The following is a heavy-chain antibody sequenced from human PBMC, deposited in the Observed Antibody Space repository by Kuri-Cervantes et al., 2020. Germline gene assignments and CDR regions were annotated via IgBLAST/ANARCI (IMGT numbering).Heavy chain of an antibody. V-gene: IGHV4-34*01. CDR2: INHSGST. Sequence: SETLSLTCAVYGGSFTGYYWTWIRQSPGKGLEWIGEINHSGSTNYNPSLKSRVTISVDTSKNQFSLKLSSVTAADTAVYYCVGAMAPHDYWGQGTLVTVSS. J-gene: IGHJ4*02. CDR1: GGSFTGYY. D-gene: IGHD5-18*01. CDR3: VGAMAPHDY.